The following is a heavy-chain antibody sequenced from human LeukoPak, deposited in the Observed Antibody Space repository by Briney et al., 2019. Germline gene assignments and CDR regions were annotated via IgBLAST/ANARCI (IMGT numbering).Heavy chain of an antibody. Sequence: SETLSLTCTVSGGSISSYYWSWIRQPPGKGLEWIGYIYYSGSTNYNPSLKSRVTISVDTSKNQFSLELNSVTAADTAVYYCARLGRGYTYTYVDYWGQGTLVTVSS. V-gene: IGHV4-59*12. J-gene: IGHJ4*02. CDR2: IYYSGST. CDR1: GGSISSYY. CDR3: ARLGRGYTYTYVDY. D-gene: IGHD5-18*01.